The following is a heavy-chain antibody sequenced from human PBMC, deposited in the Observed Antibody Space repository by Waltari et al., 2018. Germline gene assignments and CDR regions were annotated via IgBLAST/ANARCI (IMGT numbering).Heavy chain of an antibody. CDR3: ARDHQQLGGLDY. D-gene: IGHD6-13*01. V-gene: IGHV3-30-3*01. CDR1: GFTFSSYA. J-gene: IGHJ4*02. CDR2: ISYDGSNK. Sequence: QVQLVESGGGVVQPGRSLRLSCAASGFTFSSYAMHWVRQAPGKGLEWVAVISYDGSNKYYADSVKGRFTISRDNSKNTLYLQMNSLRAEDTAVYYCARDHQQLGGLDYWGQGTLVTVSS.